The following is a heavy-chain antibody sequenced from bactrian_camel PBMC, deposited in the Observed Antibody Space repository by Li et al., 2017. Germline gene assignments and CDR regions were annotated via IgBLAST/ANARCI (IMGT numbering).Heavy chain of an antibody. CDR1: GFTFSSYW. Sequence: QLVESGGGLVQPGGSLRLSCEASGFTFSSYWMFWIRQGPGKGLEWISIIDGSGTTTYYSESVKGRFTISRDNAKNTVYLQLNSLKTEDMAMYYCASRDLSYWGQVTQVTVS. V-gene: IGHV3S25*01. CDR2: IDGSGTTT. CDR3: ASRDLSY. J-gene: IGHJ6*01.